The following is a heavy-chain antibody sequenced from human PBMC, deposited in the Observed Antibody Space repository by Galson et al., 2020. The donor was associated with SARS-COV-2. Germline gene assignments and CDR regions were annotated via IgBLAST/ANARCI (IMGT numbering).Heavy chain of an antibody. CDR3: ARRTYYDFWSGYPNHDAFDI. CDR1: GYSFTSYW. D-gene: IGHD3-3*01. Sequence: KVSCKGSGYSFTSYWIGWVRQMPGKGLEWMGIIYPGDSDTRYSPSFQGQVTISADKSISTAYLQWSSLKASDTAMYYCARRTYYDFWSGYPNHDAFDIWGQGTMVTVSS. V-gene: IGHV5-51*01. J-gene: IGHJ3*02. CDR2: IYPGDSDT.